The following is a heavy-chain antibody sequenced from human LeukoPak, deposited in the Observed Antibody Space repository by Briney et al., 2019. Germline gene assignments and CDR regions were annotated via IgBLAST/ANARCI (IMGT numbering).Heavy chain of an antibody. D-gene: IGHD4-17*01. CDR3: AKRAAYYGDYDY. Sequence: GGSLRLSCAASGFTFSRSGMHWVRQAPGKGLEWVTFIQYDGNNKYYADSVKGRFTISRDNSRNTLYLQMNSLRTEDTAVHYCAKRAAYYGDYDYWGQGTLVTVSS. CDR1: GFTFSRSG. J-gene: IGHJ4*02. V-gene: IGHV3-30*02. CDR2: IQYDGNNK.